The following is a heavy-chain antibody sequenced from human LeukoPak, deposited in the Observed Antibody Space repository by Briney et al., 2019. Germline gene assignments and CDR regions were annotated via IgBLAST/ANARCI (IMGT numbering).Heavy chain of an antibody. D-gene: IGHD6-13*01. Sequence: GESLKISCRGSGYSFTSYWIGWGGRMPGKGLEWMGIIYPGDSDTRYSPSFQGQVTISADKSISTAYLQWSSLNASDTAMYYCARHSSAIAAALYWGQGTLVTASS. V-gene: IGHV5-51*01. J-gene: IGHJ4*02. CDR3: ARHSSAIAAALY. CDR1: GYSFTSYW. CDR2: IYPGDSDT.